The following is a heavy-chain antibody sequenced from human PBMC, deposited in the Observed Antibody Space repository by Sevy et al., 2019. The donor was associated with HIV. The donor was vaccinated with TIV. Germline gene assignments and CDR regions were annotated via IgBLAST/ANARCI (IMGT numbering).Heavy chain of an antibody. CDR3: AREWPGAVAALHFDY. V-gene: IGHV4-61*02. CDR2: IYTSGST. J-gene: IGHJ4*02. D-gene: IGHD6-19*01. CDR1: GGSISSGSYY. Sequence: SETLSLTCTVSGGSISSGSYYWSWIRQPAGKGLEWIGRIYTSGSTNYNPSLKSRVTISADTSKNQFSLKLSSVTAADTAVYYCAREWPGAVAALHFDYWGQGTLVTVSS.